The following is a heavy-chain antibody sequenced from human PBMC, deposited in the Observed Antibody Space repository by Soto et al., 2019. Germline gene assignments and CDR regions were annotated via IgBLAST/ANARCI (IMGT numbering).Heavy chain of an antibody. CDR2: TWYDGSNK. Sequence: GGSLRLSCAASGFTFSSYGMHWVRQAPGKGLEWVAVTWYDGSNKYYADSVKGRFTISRGNSKNTLYLQMNSLRAEDTAVYYCARGSLLIMITFGGSTDWLDPWGQGTLVTVSS. V-gene: IGHV3-33*01. J-gene: IGHJ5*02. D-gene: IGHD3-16*01. CDR3: ARGSLLIMITFGGSTDWLDP. CDR1: GFTFSSYG.